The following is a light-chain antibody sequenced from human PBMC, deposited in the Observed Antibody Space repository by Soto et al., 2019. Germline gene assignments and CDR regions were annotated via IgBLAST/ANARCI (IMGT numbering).Light chain of an antibody. CDR3: QQFAGS. CDR1: QSVSPSS. J-gene: IGKJ4*02. Sequence: LWTQTPGTLSLSPGARATLSCRASQSVSPSSLAWYQQRPGQSPRLLIYGASSRATGIPDRFSGRGSGTDFTLIIRRLEPEDVALYYCQQFAGSFGGGTKVDIK. V-gene: IGKV3-20*01. CDR2: GAS.